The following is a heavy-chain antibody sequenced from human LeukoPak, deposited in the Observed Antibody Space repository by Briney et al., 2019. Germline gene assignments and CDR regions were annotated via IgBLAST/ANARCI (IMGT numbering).Heavy chain of an antibody. J-gene: IGHJ5*02. D-gene: IGHD6-13*01. CDR2: IYYSGST. Sequence: PSETLSLTCTVSGGSISSYYWSWIRQPPGKGLEWIGYIYYSGSTNYNPFLKSRVTISVDTSKNQFSLKLSSVTAADTAVYYCARVLESSSWYGENWFDPWGQGTLVTVSS. V-gene: IGHV4-59*01. CDR1: GGSISSYY. CDR3: ARVLESSSWYGENWFDP.